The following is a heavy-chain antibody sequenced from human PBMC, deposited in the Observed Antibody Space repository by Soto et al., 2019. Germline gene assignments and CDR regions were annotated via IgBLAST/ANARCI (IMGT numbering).Heavy chain of an antibody. D-gene: IGHD3-16*01. Sequence: QVQLVQSENEVKKPGSSVKVSCKASGGTFSSYAISWVRQAPGQGLEWMGGIIPVFGTANYAQKFQGKVTITADDSTSTVYMELSSLRSEDTAVFYCARSHAALITSLPFDIWGQGTMVTVSS. CDR2: IIPVFGTA. V-gene: IGHV1-69*01. CDR3: ARSHAALITSLPFDI. J-gene: IGHJ3*02. CDR1: GGTFSSYA.